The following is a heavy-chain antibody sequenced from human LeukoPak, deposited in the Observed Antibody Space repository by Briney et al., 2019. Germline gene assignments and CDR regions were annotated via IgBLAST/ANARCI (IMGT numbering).Heavy chain of an antibody. Sequence: ASVKVSCKASGYTFTSYYMHWVRQAPGQGLEWMGIINPSGGSTSYAQKFQGRVTMTRDTSTSTVYMELSSLRSDDTAVYYCARDPEPLRLGELSLIDYWGQGTLVTVSS. J-gene: IGHJ4*02. D-gene: IGHD3-16*02. CDR3: ARDPEPLRLGELSLIDY. CDR2: INPSGGST. V-gene: IGHV1-46*01. CDR1: GYTFTSYY.